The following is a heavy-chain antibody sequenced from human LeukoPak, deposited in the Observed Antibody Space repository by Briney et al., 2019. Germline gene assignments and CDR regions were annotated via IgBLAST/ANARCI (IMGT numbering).Heavy chain of an antibody. J-gene: IGHJ4*02. D-gene: IGHD6-13*01. Sequence: SETLSLTCAVYGGSLSGYFWSWIRQPPGKGLEWIGEINHSGSTSHNPSLKSRVTISVDTSKNQFSLHLSSVTAADTAVYYCARHLLGSEAAAHDNWGQGTLVTVSS. CDR3: ARHLLGSEAAAHDN. CDR1: GGSLSGYF. V-gene: IGHV4-34*01. CDR2: INHSGST.